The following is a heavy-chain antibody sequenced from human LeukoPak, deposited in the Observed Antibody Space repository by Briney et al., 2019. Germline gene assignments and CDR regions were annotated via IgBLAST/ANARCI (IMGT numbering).Heavy chain of an antibody. Sequence: PSETLSLTCTVSGGSISSYYWSWIRQPAGKGLEWIGRIYTSGSTNYNPSLKSRVTMSVDTSKNQFSLKLSSVTAADTAVYYCARDAEYYDILTGYYPHNWFDPWGQGTLVTVSS. J-gene: IGHJ5*02. CDR1: GGSISSYY. CDR2: IYTSGST. CDR3: ARDAEYYDILTGYYPHNWFDP. D-gene: IGHD3-9*01. V-gene: IGHV4-4*07.